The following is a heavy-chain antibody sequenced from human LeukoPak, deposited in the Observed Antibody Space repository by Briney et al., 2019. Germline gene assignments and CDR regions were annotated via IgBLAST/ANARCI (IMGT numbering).Heavy chain of an antibody. J-gene: IGHJ4*02. Sequence: GRSLRLSCAASGFTFSSYGMHWVRQAPGRGLEWVSYISSSGSPIHYAHSVKGRFTVSRDNAKNSLYLQMNSLRAEDTPVYYCACDTRYLYGSGSYTMFDYWGQGTLVAVSS. CDR2: ISSSGSPI. CDR3: ACDTRYLYGSGSYTMFDY. V-gene: IGHV3-48*04. CDR1: GFTFSSYG. D-gene: IGHD3-10*01.